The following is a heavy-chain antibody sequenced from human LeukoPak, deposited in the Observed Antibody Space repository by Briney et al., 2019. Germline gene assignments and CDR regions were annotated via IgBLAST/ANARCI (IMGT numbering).Heavy chain of an antibody. D-gene: IGHD2-2*01. J-gene: IGHJ4*02. CDR2: IIPIFGTA. V-gene: IGHV1-69*05. CDR3: ARDRSLPAASYFDY. CDR1: GGTFSSYA. Sequence: ASVKVSCKASGGTFSSYAISWVRQAPGQGLGWMGGIIPIFGTANYAQKFQGRVTITTDESTSTAYMELSSLRSEDTAVYYCARDRSLPAASYFDYWGQGTLVTVSS.